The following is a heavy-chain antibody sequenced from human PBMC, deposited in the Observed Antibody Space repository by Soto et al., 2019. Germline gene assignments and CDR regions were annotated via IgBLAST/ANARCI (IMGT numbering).Heavy chain of an antibody. CDR1: GFSLSTSGMC. CDR3: ARTECRYGKPNWFDP. V-gene: IGHV2-70*11. CDR2: IDWDDDK. Sequence: SGPTLVNPTQTLTLTCSFSGFSLSTSGMCVSWIRQPPGKALEWLARIDWDDDKHYSTSLKTRLTISKDTSKNQVVLTMTDMDPVDTATYYCARTECRYGKPNWFDPWGQGTLVTVSS. D-gene: IGHD5-18*01. J-gene: IGHJ5*02.